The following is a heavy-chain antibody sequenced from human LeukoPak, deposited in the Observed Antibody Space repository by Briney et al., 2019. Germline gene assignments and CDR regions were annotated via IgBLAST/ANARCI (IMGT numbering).Heavy chain of an antibody. V-gene: IGHV4-39*01. J-gene: IGHJ4*02. CDR2: IYYSGST. CDR1: GGSISSSSYY. D-gene: IGHD5-24*01. CDR3: ARQKMGWGYFDY. Sequence: SETLSLTCTVSGGSISSSSYYWGWIRQPPGKGLEWIGSIYYSGSTYYNPSLKSRVTISVDTSKNQFSLKLSSVTAADTAVYYCARQKMGWGYFDYWGQGTLVTVSS.